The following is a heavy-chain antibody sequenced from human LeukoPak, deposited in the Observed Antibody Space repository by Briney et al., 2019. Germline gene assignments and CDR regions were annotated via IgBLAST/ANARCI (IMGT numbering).Heavy chain of an antibody. J-gene: IGHJ3*02. V-gene: IGHV4-59*02. CDR2: IYYSGST. CDR3: ARELLWFGDPAGAFDI. CDR1: GGSVRSYY. D-gene: IGHD3-10*01. Sequence: PSETLSLICTVSGGSVRSYYWSWIRQPPGKGLEWIGYIYYSGSTNYNPSLKSRVTISVDTSKNQFSLKLSSVTAADTAVYYCARELLWFGDPAGAFDIWGQGTMVTVSS.